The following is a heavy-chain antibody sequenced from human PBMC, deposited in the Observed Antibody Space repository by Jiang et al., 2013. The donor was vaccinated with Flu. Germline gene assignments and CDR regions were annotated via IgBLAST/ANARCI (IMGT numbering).Heavy chain of an antibody. CDR1: GDSVSSNSAA. D-gene: IGHD3-22*01. CDR2: TYYRSKWYN. CDR3: ARDRAHYDSSGYYGNLDY. Sequence: QTLSLTCAISGDSVSSNSAAWNWIRQSPSRGLEWLGRTYYRSKWYNDYAVSVKSRITINPDTSKNQFSLQLNSVTPEDTAVYYCARDRAHYDSSGYYGNLDYWGQGTLVTVSS. J-gene: IGHJ4*02. V-gene: IGHV6-1*01.